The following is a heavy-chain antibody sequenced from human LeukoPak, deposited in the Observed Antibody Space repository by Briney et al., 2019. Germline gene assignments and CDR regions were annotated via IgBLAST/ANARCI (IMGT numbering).Heavy chain of an antibody. CDR3: ARNQKGASDAFDI. CDR1: GFTFSSYS. CDR2: ISSSSSYI. Sequence: GGSLRLSCAASGFTFSSYSMNWVRQAPGKGLEWVSSISSSSSYIYYADSVKGRFTISRDNGNNSLYLHMNSLRVEDTAVYYCARNQKGASDAFDIWGLGTLVTVSS. V-gene: IGHV3-21*01. J-gene: IGHJ3*02.